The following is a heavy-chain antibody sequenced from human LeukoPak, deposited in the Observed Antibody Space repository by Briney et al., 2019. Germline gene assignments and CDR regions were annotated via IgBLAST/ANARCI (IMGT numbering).Heavy chain of an antibody. J-gene: IGHJ6*02. CDR2: ISFDGRDE. CDR3: AKDGGYSSTSNYYYGMNV. V-gene: IGHV3-30*18. Sequence: GGSLRLSCAASGFTFSSYGMHWARQAPGKGLEWVTVISFDGRDEYYADSVKGRFTISRDNSKNTVVLQMNSLRVEDTAVYYCAKDGGYSSTSNYYYGMNVWGQGTTVTVSS. D-gene: IGHD6-19*01. CDR1: GFTFSSYG.